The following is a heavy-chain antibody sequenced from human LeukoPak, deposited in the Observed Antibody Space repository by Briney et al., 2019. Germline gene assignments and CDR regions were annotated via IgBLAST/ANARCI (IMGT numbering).Heavy chain of an antibody. J-gene: IGHJ5*02. D-gene: IGHD6-13*01. CDR3: AKDRVYSSCWFGH. CDR1: GFTFSSYA. CDR2: INADGDRT. V-gene: IGHV3-23*01. Sequence: GGSLRLSCEASGFTFSSYAMSWVRQVPGKGLEWVSSINADGDRTYYADSVQGRFTISRDNSKNTLELEVTSLRAEDTALYYCAKDRVYSSCWFGHWGQGTLVTVSS.